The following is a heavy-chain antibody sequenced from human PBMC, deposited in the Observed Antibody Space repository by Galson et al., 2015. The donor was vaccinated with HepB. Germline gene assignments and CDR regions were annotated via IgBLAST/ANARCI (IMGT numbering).Heavy chain of an antibody. J-gene: IGHJ3*02. CDR3: ARVLRGGSAFDI. CDR1: GYTFSDYG. V-gene: IGHV1-18*01. D-gene: IGHD3-16*01. CDR2: IRGYNGNT. Sequence: SVKVSCKASGYTFSDYGITWVRQAPGQGLEWMGWIRGYNGNTNYAQKLQGRATMTTDTSTTTAYMELRSLRSDDTAVYYCARVLRGGSAFDIWGQGTMVTVSS.